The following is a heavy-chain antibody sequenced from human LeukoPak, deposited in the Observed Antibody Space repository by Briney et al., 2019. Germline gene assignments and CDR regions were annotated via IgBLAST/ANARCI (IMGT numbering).Heavy chain of an antibody. CDR3: VRGVGVSRFNYFDP. D-gene: IGHD6-13*01. CDR2: IWYDASNK. V-gene: IGHV3-33*01. Sequence: GGSLRLSCAASGFTFSSFGMHWVRQAPGKGLEWVAVIWYDASNKYYADSVKGRFTISRDNSKNTLFLQMNSLRDDDTAVYYWVRGVGVSRFNYFDPWGQGTLVIVSS. J-gene: IGHJ5*02. CDR1: GFTFSSFG.